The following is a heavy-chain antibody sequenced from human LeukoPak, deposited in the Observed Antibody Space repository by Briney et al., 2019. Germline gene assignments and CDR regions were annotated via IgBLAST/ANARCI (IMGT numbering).Heavy chain of an antibody. J-gene: IGHJ6*02. D-gene: IGHD6-13*01. CDR1: GGTFSSYA. CDR3: ARDASLYSSSYYYYYGMDV. Sequence: GASVKVSCKASGGTFSSYAISWVRQAPGQGLEWMGGIIPIFGTANYAQKFQGRVTITADESTSTAYMELSSLRSEDTAVYYCARDASLYSSSYYYYYGMDVWGQGTTVTVSS. V-gene: IGHV1-69*13. CDR2: IIPIFGTA.